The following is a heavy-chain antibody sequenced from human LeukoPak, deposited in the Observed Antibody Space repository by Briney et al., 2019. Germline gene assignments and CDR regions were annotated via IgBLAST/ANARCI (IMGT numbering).Heavy chain of an antibody. CDR3: ARHFRQYNYGYYFDY. Sequence: GESLKISCKGSGYSFSNHWIGWVRQMPGKGLEWMGVIYPAESDVRYSPSYQGQVTISADKSFGTAYLQWSSLKASDTAMYYCARHFRQYNYGYYFDYWGQGTLVTVSS. CDR2: IYPAESDV. CDR1: GYSFSNHW. D-gene: IGHD5-18*01. J-gene: IGHJ4*02. V-gene: IGHV5-51*01.